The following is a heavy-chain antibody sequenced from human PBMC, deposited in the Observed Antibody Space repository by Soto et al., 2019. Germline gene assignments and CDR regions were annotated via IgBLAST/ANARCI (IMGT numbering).Heavy chain of an antibody. Sequence: EVQLVESGGGWVQPGGSLRLSCAASGFTFSNFWMSWVRQAPGRGVEWVANIREDGGEKNHLDSVKGRFTISRDNAKNSLYLQMNSLRVEYTAVYYCGQGHTFLHLDYRCQGTLVTVSS. CDR3: GQGHTFLHLDY. V-gene: IGHV3-7*05. CDR2: IREDGGEK. CDR1: GFTFSNFW. J-gene: IGHJ4*02.